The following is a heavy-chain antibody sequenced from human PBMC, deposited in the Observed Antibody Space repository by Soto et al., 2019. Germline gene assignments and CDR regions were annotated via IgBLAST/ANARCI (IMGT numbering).Heavy chain of an antibody. CDR2: IRGSGGST. CDR3: AKLIVGARGGY. D-gene: IGHD1-26*01. CDR1: GFPFSSYA. J-gene: IGHJ4*02. V-gene: IGHV3-23*01. Sequence: EVQLLESGGGLVQPGGSLRLSCAASGFPFSSYAMSWVRRDQGKGLERVSAIRGSGGSTYYADSVKGRFTSSRDNSKSTLYLHMNSLRAADSAVDYFAKLIVGARGGYWCQGSLVSVSS.